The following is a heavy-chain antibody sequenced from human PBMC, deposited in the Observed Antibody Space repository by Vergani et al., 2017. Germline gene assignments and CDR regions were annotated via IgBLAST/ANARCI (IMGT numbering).Heavy chain of an antibody. CDR3: ARAAVAGTFGY. V-gene: IGHV4-34*01. D-gene: IGHD6-19*01. CDR2: INHSGST. CDR1: GGSFSGYY. J-gene: IGHJ4*02. Sequence: QVQLQQWGAGLLKPSETLSLTCAVYGGSFSGYYWSWIRQPPGKGLEWIGEINHSGSTNYNPSLKSRVTISVDTSKNQFSLKLSSVTAADTAVYYCARAAVAGTFGYWGQGTLVTVSS.